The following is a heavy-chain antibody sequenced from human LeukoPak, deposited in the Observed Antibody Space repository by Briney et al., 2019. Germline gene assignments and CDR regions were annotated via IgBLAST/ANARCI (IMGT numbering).Heavy chain of an antibody. Sequence: PSETLSLTCTVSGGSISGYYWSWIRQPAGKGLQWIGRLHTSGSRSYNPSLKSRVTISVDKSKNQFSLKLSSVTAADTALYYCARASPSGGYMDVWGKGTTVTVSS. CDR1: GGSISGYY. D-gene: IGHD3-10*01. CDR3: ARASPSGGYMDV. J-gene: IGHJ6*03. CDR2: LHTSGSR. V-gene: IGHV4-4*07.